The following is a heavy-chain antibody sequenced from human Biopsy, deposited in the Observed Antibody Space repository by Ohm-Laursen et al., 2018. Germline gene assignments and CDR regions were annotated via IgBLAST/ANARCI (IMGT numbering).Heavy chain of an antibody. J-gene: IGHJ4*02. CDR3: ARDGEAKYCKHGVCPSDF. Sequence: SLRLSCTVSGFTLSGFSMNWVRQAPGKGLEWVSSISASGNHIYYTDSVKGRFTVSRDNGKNSVYLQMNSLRVEDTAVYYCARDGEAKYCKHGVCPSDFWGQGTLVTVSS. D-gene: IGHD2-8*01. V-gene: IGHV3-21*01. CDR1: GFTLSGFS. CDR2: ISASGNHI.